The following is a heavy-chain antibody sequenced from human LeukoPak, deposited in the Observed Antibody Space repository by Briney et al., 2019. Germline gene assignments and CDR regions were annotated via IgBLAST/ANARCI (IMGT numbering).Heavy chain of an antibody. V-gene: IGHV4-59*01. J-gene: IGHJ4*02. Sequence: SETLSLTCTVSGGSLSSYYWSWIRQPPGKGLEWIGYIYYSGSTNYNPSLKSRVTISVDTSKNQFSLKLSSVTAADTAVYYCARSGPYYYDSSGSLDWWGQGTLVTVSS. D-gene: IGHD3-22*01. CDR1: GGSLSSYY. CDR3: ARSGPYYYDSSGSLDW. CDR2: IYYSGST.